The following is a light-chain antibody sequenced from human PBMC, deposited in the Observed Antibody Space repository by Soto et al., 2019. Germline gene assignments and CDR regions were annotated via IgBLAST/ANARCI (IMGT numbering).Light chain of an antibody. CDR1: QSVLYSSNNKNY. J-gene: IGKJ1*01. V-gene: IGKV4-1*01. CDR3: QQYYSTPRT. Sequence: DIVMTQSPDSLGVSLGERATINCKSSQSVLYSSNNKNYLAWYQQKPGQPPKLLIYWASTRDSGVPDRFSGSGSGTDFTLTISSLQAKDVAVYYCQQYYSTPRTFGQGTKVDIK. CDR2: WAS.